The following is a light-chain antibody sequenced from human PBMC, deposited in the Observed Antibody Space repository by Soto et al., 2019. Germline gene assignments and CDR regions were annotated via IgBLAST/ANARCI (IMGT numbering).Light chain of an antibody. CDR2: GAS. CDR3: QQYGSSPPYT. CDR1: QSFSSIY. V-gene: IGKV3-20*01. J-gene: IGKJ2*01. Sequence: EIVLTQSPGTLSLSPGERATLSCRASQSFSSIYLAWYQQKPGQAPRLLIYGASSRATGIPAWFSGSGSGTDFTLTISRLEPEDFAVYYCQQYGSSPPYTFGQGTKLEIK.